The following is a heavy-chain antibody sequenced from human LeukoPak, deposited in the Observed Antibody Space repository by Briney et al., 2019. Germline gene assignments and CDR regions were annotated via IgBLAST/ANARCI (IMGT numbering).Heavy chain of an antibody. CDR2: IGTAGDT. V-gene: IGHV3-13*01. CDR1: GFTFSSYD. D-gene: IGHD4-17*01. J-gene: IGHJ2*01. Sequence: TGGSLRLSCAASGFTFSSYDMHWVRHATGKGLEWVSAIGTAGDTYYPGSVKGRFTISRENAKNSLYLQMNSLRAGDTAVYYCARGSAVTTPDNWYFDLWGRGTLVTVSS. CDR3: ARGSAVTTPDNWYFDL.